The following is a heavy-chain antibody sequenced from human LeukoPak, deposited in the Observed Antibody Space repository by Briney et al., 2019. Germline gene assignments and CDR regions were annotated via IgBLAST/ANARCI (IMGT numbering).Heavy chain of an antibody. D-gene: IGHD2/OR15-2a*01. J-gene: IGHJ5*02. CDR2: ITSDSRGI. CDR1: GFTYSHYG. Sequence: GGTLRLSCVASGFTYSHYGMNWVRQAPGKGLEWVSGITSDSRGIYYADSVKGRFTISRDNSKNTLYLQMNSLRAEDTAVYYCAKKHSTGLDPWGQGTLVTVSS. CDR3: AKKHSTGLDP. V-gene: IGHV3-23*01.